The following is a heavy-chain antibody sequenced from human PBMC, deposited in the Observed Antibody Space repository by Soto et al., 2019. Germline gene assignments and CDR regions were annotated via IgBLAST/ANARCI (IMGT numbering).Heavy chain of an antibody. Sequence: QVQLQESGPGLVKPSETLSLTCTVSGGSISSYYWSWIRQPPGKGLEWIGYIYYGGSTNYNPSLKSRVTISVDTSKNQFSLKLSSVTAADTAVYYCARRWGGCFDYWGQGTLVTVSS. D-gene: IGHD3-16*01. J-gene: IGHJ4*02. CDR2: IYYGGST. CDR3: ARRWGGCFDY. CDR1: GGSISSYY. V-gene: IGHV4-59*08.